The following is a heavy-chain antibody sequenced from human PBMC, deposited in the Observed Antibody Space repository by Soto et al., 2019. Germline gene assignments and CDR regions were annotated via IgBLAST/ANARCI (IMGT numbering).Heavy chain of an antibody. CDR3: ARLWGEIGSAFDP. V-gene: IGHV1-46*01. CDR1: GYTFTTYY. D-gene: IGHD2-21*01. Sequence: QGQLVQSGAEVKKPGASVKVSCKASGYTFTTYYIHWMRQAPGQGLEWMGMFNPYTGGTRYAHKFQGSVTITGDTSTSTGYMELSRLRSDDTSVYYFARLWGEIGSAFDPLGQGTLVTVSS. J-gene: IGHJ5*02. CDR2: FNPYTGGT.